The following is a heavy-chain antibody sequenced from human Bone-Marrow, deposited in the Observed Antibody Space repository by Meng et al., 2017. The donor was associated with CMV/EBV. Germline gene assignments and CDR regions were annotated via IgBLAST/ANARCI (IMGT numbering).Heavy chain of an antibody. D-gene: IGHD3-3*01. CDR3: ARAPTILDPGWFDP. Sequence: ASVKVSCKASGYTFTSYDINWVRQATGQGLEWMGWMNPNSGNTGYAQKFQGRVTITRNTSISTAYMELSSLRSEDTAVYYCARAPTILDPGWFDPWGQGTRVTGSS. CDR2: MNPNSGNT. J-gene: IGHJ5*02. V-gene: IGHV1-8*03. CDR1: GYTFTSYD.